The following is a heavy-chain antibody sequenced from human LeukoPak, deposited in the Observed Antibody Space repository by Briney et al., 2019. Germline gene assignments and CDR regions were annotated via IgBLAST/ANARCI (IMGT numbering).Heavy chain of an antibody. V-gene: IGHV3-23*01. CDR1: GFTFSNYA. Sequence: GGSLRLSCAASGFTFSNYAMSWVRQALGKGLEWVSAISGSGDSTYNADSVKGRLTISRDNSKNTLYLQMNSLRAEDTAVYYCAKDLPYAYYMDVWGKGTTVTVSS. CDR2: ISGSGDST. CDR3: AKDLPYAYYMDV. D-gene: IGHD4-17*01. J-gene: IGHJ6*03.